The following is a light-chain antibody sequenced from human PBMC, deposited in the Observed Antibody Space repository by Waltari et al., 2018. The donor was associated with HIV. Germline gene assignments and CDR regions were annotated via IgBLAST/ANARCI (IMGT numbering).Light chain of an antibody. J-gene: IGLJ3*02. Sequence: SYVLTQPPSVSVAPGQTARITCGGNNIRTKSVHWYQQKPGQAPVLVVFDDVDRPSGFPGRFSGSNSGNMATLTISRVEAGDEADYYCQVWDSGSEPPVLFGGGTKLTVL. V-gene: IGLV3-21*02. CDR3: QVWDSGSEPPVL. CDR1: NIRTKS. CDR2: DDV.